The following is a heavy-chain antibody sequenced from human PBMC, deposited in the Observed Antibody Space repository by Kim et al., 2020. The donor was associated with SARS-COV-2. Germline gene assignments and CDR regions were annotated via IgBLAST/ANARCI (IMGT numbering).Heavy chain of an antibody. CDR2: IYYSGST. D-gene: IGHD3-22*01. J-gene: IGHJ5*02. CDR3: ARESDDSSGYVSRWFDP. CDR1: GGSISSGGYY. V-gene: IGHV4-31*03. Sequence: SETLSLTCTVSGGSISSGGYYWSWIRQHPGKGLEWIGYIYYSGSTYYNPSLKSRVTISVDTSKNQFSLKLSSVTAADTAVYYCARESDDSSGYVSRWFDPWGQGTLVTVSS.